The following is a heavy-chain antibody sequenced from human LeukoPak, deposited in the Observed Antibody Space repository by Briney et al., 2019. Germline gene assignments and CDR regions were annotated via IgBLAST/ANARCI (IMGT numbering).Heavy chain of an antibody. CDR2: IYYSGST. Sequence: SETLSLTCTVSGGSISSGGYYWGWIRQPPGKGLEWIGSIYYSGSTYYNPSLKSRVTISVDTSKNQFSLKLSSVTAADTAVYYCASPPLHSSGWDVFDYWGQGTLVTVSS. CDR3: ASPPLHSSGWDVFDY. CDR1: GGSISSGGYY. D-gene: IGHD6-19*01. V-gene: IGHV4-39*07. J-gene: IGHJ4*02.